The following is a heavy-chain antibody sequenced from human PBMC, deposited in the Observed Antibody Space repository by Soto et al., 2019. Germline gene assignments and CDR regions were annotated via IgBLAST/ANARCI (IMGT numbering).Heavy chain of an antibody. D-gene: IGHD3-9*01. V-gene: IGHV1-46*01. CDR2: INPSGGST. Sequence: ASVKVSCKASGYTFTSYYMHWVRQAPGQGLEWMGIINPSGGSTSYAQKFQGRVTMTRDTSTSTVYMELSSLRSEDTAVYYCARDYVDILTGYSNWFDPWGQGTLVTVSS. CDR1: GYTFTSYY. J-gene: IGHJ5*02. CDR3: ARDYVDILTGYSNWFDP.